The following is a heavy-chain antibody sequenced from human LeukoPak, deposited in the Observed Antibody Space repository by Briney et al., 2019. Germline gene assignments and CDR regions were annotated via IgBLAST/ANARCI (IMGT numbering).Heavy chain of an antibody. CDR2: IKQDGSEK. CDR1: GFTFSSYW. CDR3: ARAISYDFWSGYYATPPNWFDP. D-gene: IGHD3-3*01. V-gene: IGHV3-7*01. J-gene: IGHJ5*02. Sequence: PGGSLRLSCAASGFTFSSYWMSWVRQAPGKGLEWVANIKQDGSEKYYVDSVKGRFTISRDNAKNSLYLQMNSLRAEHTAVYYCARAISYDFWSGYYATPPNWFDPWGQGTLVTVSS.